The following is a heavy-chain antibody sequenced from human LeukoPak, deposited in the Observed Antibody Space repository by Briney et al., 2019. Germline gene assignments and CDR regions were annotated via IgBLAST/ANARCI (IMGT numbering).Heavy chain of an antibody. CDR3: AGGYCSSTSCYTWGRGAYGMDV. V-gene: IGHV3-53*05. CDR2: IYSGGST. Sequence: GGSLRLSCAASGFTVSSNYMSWVRQAPGKGLEWVSVIYSGGSTYYADSVKGRFTISRDNSKNTLYLQMNSLRSDDTAVYYCAGGYCSSTSCYTWGRGAYGMDVWGQGTTVTVSS. D-gene: IGHD2-2*02. J-gene: IGHJ6*02. CDR1: GFTVSSNY.